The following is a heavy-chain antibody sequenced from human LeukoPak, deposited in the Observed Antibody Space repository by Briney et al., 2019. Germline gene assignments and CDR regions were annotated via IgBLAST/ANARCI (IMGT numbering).Heavy chain of an antibody. CDR3: ARQLPPPNWFDP. J-gene: IGHJ5*02. CDR2: IWYDGSNK. V-gene: IGHV3-33*01. D-gene: IGHD2-2*01. Sequence: GGSLRLSCAASGFTFSSYGMHWVRQAPGKGLEWVAVIWYDGSNKYYADSVKGRFTISRDNSKNMLYLQMNSLRAEDTAVYYCARQLPPPNWFDPWGQGTLVTVSS. CDR1: GFTFSSYG.